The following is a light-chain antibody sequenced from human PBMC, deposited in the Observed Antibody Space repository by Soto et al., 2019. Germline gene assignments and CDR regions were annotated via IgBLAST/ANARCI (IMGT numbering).Light chain of an antibody. CDR2: DAS. J-gene: IGKJ4*01. V-gene: IGKV3-11*01. CDR1: QSVSKY. Sequence: EIVLTQSPVTMYFSPEERATLSCRASQSVSKYLAWYQQKPGQAPRLLIYDASNRAAGIPARFSGSGSWTDFTLTISSLEPEDFAVYYCQQRSNWRGTFGGGTKVEIK. CDR3: QQRSNWRGT.